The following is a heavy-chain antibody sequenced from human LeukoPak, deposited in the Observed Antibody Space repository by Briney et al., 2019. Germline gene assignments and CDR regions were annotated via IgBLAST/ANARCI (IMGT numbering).Heavy chain of an antibody. CDR2: IYPGDSDT. Sequence: GKSLKISCKGSGYSFTTYWIGWVRQMPGKGLESMGIIYPGDSDTRYSPSFQGQVTISVDKSINTAYLQWTSLEASDTAMYYCARRGTLSLDYWGQGTLVTVSS. CDR1: GYSFTTYW. V-gene: IGHV5-51*01. J-gene: IGHJ4*02. CDR3: ARRGTLSLDY. D-gene: IGHD3/OR15-3a*01.